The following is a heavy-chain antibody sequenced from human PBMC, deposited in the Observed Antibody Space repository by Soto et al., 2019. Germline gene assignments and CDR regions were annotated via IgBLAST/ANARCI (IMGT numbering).Heavy chain of an antibody. CDR3: AKERAYDYPLGY. Sequence: HPGGSLRLSCAASGFTFSSYAMSWVRQAPGKGLEWVSAMSGSGLSTYYADSVKGRFTISRDNSENTLYLQMNSLRAEDTAVYYCAKERAYDYPLGYWGQGTLVTVSS. V-gene: IGHV3-23*01. J-gene: IGHJ4*02. D-gene: IGHD3-16*01. CDR1: GFTFSSYA. CDR2: MSGSGLST.